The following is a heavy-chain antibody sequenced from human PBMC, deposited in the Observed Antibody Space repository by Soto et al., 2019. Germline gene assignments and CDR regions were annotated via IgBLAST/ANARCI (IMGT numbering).Heavy chain of an antibody. CDR2: IIPIFGTA. Sequence: QVQLVQSGAEVKKPGSSVKVSCKASGGTFSSYAISWVRQAPGQGLEWMGGIIPIFGTANYAQKFPGRVTITADASTSTGYMEPSQLRSGDPAVYYLAGAQQGPDSFAFRGQGTIVTVSS. D-gene: IGHD6-19*01. CDR3: AGAQQGPDSFAF. CDR1: GGTFSSYA. V-gene: IGHV1-69*12. J-gene: IGHJ3*01.